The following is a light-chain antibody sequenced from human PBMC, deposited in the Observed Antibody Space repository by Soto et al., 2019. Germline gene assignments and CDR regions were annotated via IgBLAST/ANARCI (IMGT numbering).Light chain of an antibody. Sequence: DIQLTQSPSPLSASVGDRVAITCLASQSISTYLNWYQQKPGKAPKVLIYAASNLQSGVPPRFSGSGSGTDFTLTISSLQPEDFATYFCQHGYSTPLTFGGGTKVDI. V-gene: IGKV1-39*01. CDR3: QHGYSTPLT. J-gene: IGKJ4*01. CDR1: QSISTY. CDR2: AAS.